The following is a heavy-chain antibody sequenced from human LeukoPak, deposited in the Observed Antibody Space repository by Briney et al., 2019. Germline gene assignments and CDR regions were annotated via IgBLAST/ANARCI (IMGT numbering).Heavy chain of an antibody. J-gene: IGHJ4*02. Sequence: GGSLRLSCTTSGFTFVDYGLSWVRQAPGKGLEWVGLIKSRAYGGTSEYAASVKGRFTISRDDSKHIAYLQINSLKTEDAAVYYCTRDEVFWSGSIFDYWGQGTLVTVSS. V-gene: IGHV3-49*04. CDR1: GFTFVDYG. CDR3: TRDEVFWSGSIFDY. D-gene: IGHD3-3*01. CDR2: IKSRAYGGTS.